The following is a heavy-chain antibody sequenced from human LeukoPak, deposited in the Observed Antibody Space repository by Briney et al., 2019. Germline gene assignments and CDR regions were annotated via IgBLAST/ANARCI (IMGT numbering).Heavy chain of an antibody. V-gene: IGHV4-34*01. CDR1: GGSFSGYY. J-gene: IGHJ5*02. D-gene: IGHD3-16*01. Sequence: SETLSLTCAVYGGSFSGYYWSWIRQPPEKGLEWIGEINHSGSTNYNPSLKSRVTISVDTSKNQFSLKLSSVTAADTAVYYCARGRGIMMAWGQGTLVTVSS. CDR3: ARGRGIMMA. CDR2: INHSGST.